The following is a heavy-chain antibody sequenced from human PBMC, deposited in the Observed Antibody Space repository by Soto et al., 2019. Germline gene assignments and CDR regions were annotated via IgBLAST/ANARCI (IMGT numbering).Heavy chain of an antibody. CDR3: ARVPAKWELLFFDY. D-gene: IGHD1-26*01. Sequence: KTSETLSLTCTVSGGSVSSGSYYWSWIRQPPGKGLEWIGYIYYSGSTNYNPSLKSRVTISVDTSKNQFSLKLSSVTAADTAVYYCARVPAKWELLFFDYWGQGTLVTVSS. CDR1: GGSVSSGSYY. V-gene: IGHV4-61*01. CDR2: IYYSGST. J-gene: IGHJ4*02.